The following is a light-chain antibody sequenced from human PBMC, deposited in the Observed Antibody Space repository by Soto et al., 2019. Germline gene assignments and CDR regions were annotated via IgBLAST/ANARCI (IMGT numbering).Light chain of an antibody. CDR1: QVIYNE. J-gene: IGKJ4*01. Sequence: DIQMTHSPSSLSASVLYIILITCRSSQVIYNELALYQQKLGKAPKLLISAATTLQSGVPSRFSGSGSGTEFTLTISSLQPEDFATYYCQKVISYPLNFGGGTKVDIK. CDR3: QKVISYPLN. CDR2: AAT. V-gene: IGKV1-9*01.